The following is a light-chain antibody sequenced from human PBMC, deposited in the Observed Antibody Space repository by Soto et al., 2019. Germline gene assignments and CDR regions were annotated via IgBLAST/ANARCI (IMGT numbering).Light chain of an antibody. V-gene: IGKV1-39*01. Sequence: DIQMTQSPSSLSASVGDRVTITCRASQSISNYLNWYQQKPGKAPQLLIYAASSLQSGVPSRFSGSGSGTDFTLTISSLQPDDFATYYCEQSYSIPVTFGGGTKVEIK. CDR2: AAS. CDR1: QSISNY. CDR3: EQSYSIPVT. J-gene: IGKJ4*01.